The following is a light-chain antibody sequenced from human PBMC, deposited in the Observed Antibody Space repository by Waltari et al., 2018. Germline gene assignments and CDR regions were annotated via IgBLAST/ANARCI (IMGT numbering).Light chain of an antibody. Sequence: EIVLTQSPGTLSLSPGERATLSCRASQSIASDYLAWYQQKPGQAPRLLIYGASGRATGIPDRFSGSGSGEDFTLTISRLEPEDFAVYYWHDFGFSPTWTFGQGTKVE. CDR2: GAS. J-gene: IGKJ1*01. V-gene: IGKV3-20*01. CDR1: QSIASDY. CDR3: HDFGFSPTWT.